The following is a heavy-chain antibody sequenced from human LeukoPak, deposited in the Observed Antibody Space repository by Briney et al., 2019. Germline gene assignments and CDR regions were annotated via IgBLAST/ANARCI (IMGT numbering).Heavy chain of an antibody. V-gene: IGHV3-7*01. D-gene: IGHD6-19*01. CDR3: ARAGSGSSGWYHFDY. J-gene: IGHJ4*02. CDR2: IKQDGSEK. CDR1: GFTFSSYE. Sequence: LAGGSLRLSCVASGFTFSSYEMNWVRQAPGKGLEWVANIKQDGSEKYYVDSVKGRFTISRDNAKNSLYLQMNSLRAEDTAVYYCARAGSGSSGWYHFDYWGQGTLVTVSS.